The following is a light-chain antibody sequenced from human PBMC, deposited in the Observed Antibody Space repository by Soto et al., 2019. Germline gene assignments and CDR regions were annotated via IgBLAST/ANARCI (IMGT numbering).Light chain of an antibody. CDR3: QQYNSYSSA. CDR2: DAS. Sequence: DIQMTQSPSTLSASVGDRVTXTCRASQSISSWLAWYQQKPGKAPKLLIYDASSLESGVPSRFSGSGSGTEFTLTISSLQPDDFATYYCQQYNSYSSAFGQGTKVDIK. CDR1: QSISSW. V-gene: IGKV1-5*01. J-gene: IGKJ1*01.